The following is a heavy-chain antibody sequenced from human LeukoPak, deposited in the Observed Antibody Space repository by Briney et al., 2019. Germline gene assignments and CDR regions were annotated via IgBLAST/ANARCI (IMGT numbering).Heavy chain of an antibody. Sequence: PGGSLRLSCAASGFTFSSYGMHWVREAPGKGLEWVAVIWYDGSNKYYADSVKGRFTISRDNSKNTLYLQMNSLRAEDTAVYYCAKDLLWDSSSWTFDYWGQGTLVTVSS. J-gene: IGHJ4*02. CDR3: AKDLLWDSSSWTFDY. V-gene: IGHV3-33*06. D-gene: IGHD6-6*01. CDR1: GFTFSSYG. CDR2: IWYDGSNK.